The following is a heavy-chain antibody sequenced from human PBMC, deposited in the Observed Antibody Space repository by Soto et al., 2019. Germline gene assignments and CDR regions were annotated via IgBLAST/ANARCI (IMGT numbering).Heavy chain of an antibody. CDR2: IIPILGIA. CDR3: ARGRRDIVLVVYAYEGNEGFDP. J-gene: IGHJ5*02. CDR1: GGTFSSYT. V-gene: IGHV1-69*02. Sequence: QVQLVQSGAEVKKPGSSVKVSCKASGGTFSSYTISWVRQAPGQGLEWMGRIIPILGIANYAQKFQGRVTITADKSTSTAHRELSGVRSEDTAVYYCARGRRDIVLVVYAYEGNEGFDPWGQGTLVTVSS. D-gene: IGHD2-8*01.